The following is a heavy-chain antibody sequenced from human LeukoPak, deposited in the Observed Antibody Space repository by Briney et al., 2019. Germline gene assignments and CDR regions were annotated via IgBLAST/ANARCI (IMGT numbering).Heavy chain of an antibody. J-gene: IGHJ6*03. D-gene: IGHD3-3*02. V-gene: IGHV1-2*06. Sequence: ASVKVSCKASGYTFTGYFIHWVRQDPGQGLEWMGRINPNTGGTNYAQKFQGRVTVTRDTSITTAYMELSRLRSDDTAIYYCARVKSDIFHYMDVWGKGTTVTVSS. CDR3: ARVKSDIFHYMDV. CDR1: GYTFTGYF. CDR2: INPNTGGT.